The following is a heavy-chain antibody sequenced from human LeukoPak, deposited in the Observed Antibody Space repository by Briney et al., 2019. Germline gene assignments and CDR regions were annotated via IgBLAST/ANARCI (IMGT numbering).Heavy chain of an antibody. CDR3: ARAYCGGDCGMDV. CDR1: GYTFTGYY. CDR2: INPNSGGT. V-gene: IGHV1-2*02. J-gene: IGHJ6*04. Sequence: GPVKVSCKASGYTFTGYYMHWVRQAPGQGLEWMGWINPNSGGTNYAQKFQGRVTMTRDTSISTAYMELSRLRSDDTAVYYCARAYCGGDCGMDVWGKGTTVTISS. D-gene: IGHD2-21*01.